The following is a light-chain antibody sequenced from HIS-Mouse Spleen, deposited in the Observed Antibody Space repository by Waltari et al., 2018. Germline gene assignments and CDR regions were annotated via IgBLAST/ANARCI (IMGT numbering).Light chain of an antibody. CDR3: CSYAGSSPYVV. V-gene: IGLV2-23*01. J-gene: IGLJ2*01. CDR1: SSDVGSYNL. Sequence: QSALTQPASVSGSPGQSITISCTGTSSDVGSYNLVPWYQQHPGQAPKLMIYEGSKRPSGVSNRFSGSKSGNTASLTISGLQAEDEADYYCCSYAGSSPYVVFGGGTKLTVL. CDR2: EGS.